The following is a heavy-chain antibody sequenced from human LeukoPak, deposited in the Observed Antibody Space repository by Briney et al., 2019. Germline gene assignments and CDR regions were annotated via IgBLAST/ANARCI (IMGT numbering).Heavy chain of an antibody. V-gene: IGHV3-23*01. CDR3: ARDIELSA. CDR2: ISFSGANT. D-gene: IGHD3-16*02. Sequence: PGGSLRLSCAASGFTFRDSAMSWVRQAPGEGLEWVSLISFSGANTYYADSVKGRFTVSRDNSKDTLYLQMNSLRAEDTAIYYCARDIELSAWGLGTMVTVSS. J-gene: IGHJ3*01. CDR1: GFTFRDSA.